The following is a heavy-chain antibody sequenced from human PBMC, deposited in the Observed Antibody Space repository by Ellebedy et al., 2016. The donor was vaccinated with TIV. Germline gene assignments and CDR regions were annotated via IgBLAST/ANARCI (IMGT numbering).Heavy chain of an antibody. CDR1: GYTFISYF. J-gene: IGHJ4*02. V-gene: IGHV1-46*04. Sequence: AASVKVSCKASGYTFISYFMHWVRQAPGQGLEGMGIINPSVGSTTYAQKLQGRVTMTRDTSTSTVYIELSSLRSDDAAVYYGARARSSGRLHTPVYWGQGTLVTVSS. CDR2: INPSVGST. D-gene: IGHD6-19*01. CDR3: ARARSSGRLHTPVY.